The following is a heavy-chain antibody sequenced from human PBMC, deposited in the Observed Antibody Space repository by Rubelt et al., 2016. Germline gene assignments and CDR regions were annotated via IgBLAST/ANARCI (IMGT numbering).Heavy chain of an antibody. J-gene: IGHJ3*02. D-gene: IGHD2-2*01. V-gene: IGHV4-34*01. CDR3: AKGLLGYCSSTSCYDAFDI. Sequence: AGLLKPSETLSLTCAVYGGSFSGYYWSWIRQPPGKGLEWIGEINHSGSTNYNPSLKGRVTISVDTSKNQFSLKLSSVTAADTAVYYCAKGLLGYCSSTSCYDAFDIWGQGTMVTVSS. CDR2: INHSGST. CDR1: GGSFSGYY.